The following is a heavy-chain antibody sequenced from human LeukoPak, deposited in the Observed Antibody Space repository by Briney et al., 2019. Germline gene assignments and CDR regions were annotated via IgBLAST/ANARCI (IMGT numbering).Heavy chain of an antibody. D-gene: IGHD6-13*01. J-gene: IGHJ4*02. V-gene: IGHV4-39*01. Sequence: SETLSLTCTVSGGSISSSSYYWGWIRQPPGKGLEWIGSIYYSGSTYYNPSLKSRVTISVDTSKNQFSLKLSSVTAADTAVYYCASQYSSSWSYTSYLFDYWGQGTLVTVSS. CDR3: ASQYSSSWSYTSYLFDY. CDR2: IYYSGST. CDR1: GGSISSSSYY.